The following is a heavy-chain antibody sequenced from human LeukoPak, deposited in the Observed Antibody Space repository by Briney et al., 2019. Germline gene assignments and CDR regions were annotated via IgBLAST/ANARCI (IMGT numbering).Heavy chain of an antibody. Sequence: GGSLRLSCAASGFTFSSYGMHWVRQAPGKGLEWVAVISYDGSNRYYADSVKGRFTISRDTSKNTLYLQMNSLRAEDTAVYYCARDKIVGATYFDYWGQGTLVTVSS. V-gene: IGHV3-30*03. J-gene: IGHJ4*02. CDR2: ISYDGSNR. D-gene: IGHD1-26*01. CDR3: ARDKIVGATYFDY. CDR1: GFTFSSYG.